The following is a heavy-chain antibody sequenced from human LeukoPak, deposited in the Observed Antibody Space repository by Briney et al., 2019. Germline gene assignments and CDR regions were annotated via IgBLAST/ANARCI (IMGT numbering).Heavy chain of an antibody. V-gene: IGHV3-74*01. Sequence: GGSLRLSCAASGFTFSSYWMHWVRQAPGKGLVWVSRINSDGSATSYADSVKGRFSISRFNAKETLYLQMNSLRVEDTAVYYCARGTDDIDIWGQGTLVTVSS. CDR3: ARGTDDIDI. D-gene: IGHD3-9*01. CDR2: INSDGSAT. J-gene: IGHJ3*02. CDR1: GFTFSSYW.